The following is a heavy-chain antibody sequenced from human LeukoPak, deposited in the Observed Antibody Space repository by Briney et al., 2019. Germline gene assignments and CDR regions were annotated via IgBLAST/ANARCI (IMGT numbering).Heavy chain of an antibody. Sequence: SETLSLTCAVYGGSFSGYYWSWIRQPAGKGLEWIGRIYTSGSTNYNPSLKSRVTMSVDTSKNQFSLKLSSVTAADTAVYYCARARGYYYDSSGYSGAFDIWGQGTMVTVSS. CDR3: ARARGYYYDSSGYSGAFDI. CDR1: GGSFSGYY. J-gene: IGHJ3*02. CDR2: IYTSGST. D-gene: IGHD3-22*01. V-gene: IGHV4-59*10.